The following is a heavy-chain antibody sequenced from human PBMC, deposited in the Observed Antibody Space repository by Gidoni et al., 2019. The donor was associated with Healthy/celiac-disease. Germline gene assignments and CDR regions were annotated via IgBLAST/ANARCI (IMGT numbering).Heavy chain of an antibody. CDR2: IKSKTDGGTT. J-gene: IGHJ4*02. Sequence: EVQLVESGGGLVKPGGSLRLSCAASGFPFSNAWLSWVRQAPGKGLEWVGRIKSKTDGGTTDYAAPVKGRFTISRDDSKNTLYLQMNSLKTEDAAVYYCTTVYYSSSFSPTRIDYWGQGTLVTVSS. D-gene: IGHD6-6*01. CDR1: GFPFSNAW. CDR3: TTVYYSSSFSPTRIDY. V-gene: IGHV3-15*01.